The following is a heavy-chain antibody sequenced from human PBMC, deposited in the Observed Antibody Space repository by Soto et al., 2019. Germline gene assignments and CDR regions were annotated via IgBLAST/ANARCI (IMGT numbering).Heavy chain of an antibody. Sequence: QVQLQESGPGLVKPSQTLSLTCTVSGGSISSGGYYWSWIRQHPGKGLEWIGYIYYSGSTYYNPSLKSRVTIAVDTSKNQFSLKLSSVTAADTAVYYCARETGYCSGGSRYYTPYYFDYWGQGTLVTVSS. D-gene: IGHD2-15*01. V-gene: IGHV4-31*03. CDR2: IYYSGST. CDR1: GGSISSGGYY. J-gene: IGHJ4*02. CDR3: ARETGYCSGGSRYYTPYYFDY.